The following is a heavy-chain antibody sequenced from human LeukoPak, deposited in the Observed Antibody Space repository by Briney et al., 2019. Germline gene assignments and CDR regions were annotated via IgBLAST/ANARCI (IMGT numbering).Heavy chain of an antibody. V-gene: IGHV4-34*01. CDR1: GGSFSGYY. Sequence: SETLSLTCAVYGGSFSGYYWIWLRQPPGKGLECSGEINHSESTNYTPSLKSRVTISVDTPKNQFSLKLSSVPAADTAEYYCASPGDYGYYYYGMDVWGQGTTVTVSS. CDR3: ASPGDYGYYYYGMDV. J-gene: IGHJ6*02. D-gene: IGHD4-17*01. CDR2: INHSEST.